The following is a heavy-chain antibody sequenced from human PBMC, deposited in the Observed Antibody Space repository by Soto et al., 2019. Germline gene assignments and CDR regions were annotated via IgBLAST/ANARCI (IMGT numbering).Heavy chain of an antibody. CDR3: AREEVDTAMVSVSLPNYYYYGMDV. D-gene: IGHD5-18*01. CDR2: ISYDGSNK. V-gene: IGHV3-30-3*01. CDR1: GFNFSSYA. J-gene: IGHJ6*02. Sequence: PGGSLRLSCAASGFNFSSYAMHWVRQAPGKGLEWVAVISYDGSNKYYAEYVKGRFTISRDNSKNTLYLQMNSLRAEDTAVYYCAREEVDTAMVSVSLPNYYYYGMDVWGQGTTVTVSS.